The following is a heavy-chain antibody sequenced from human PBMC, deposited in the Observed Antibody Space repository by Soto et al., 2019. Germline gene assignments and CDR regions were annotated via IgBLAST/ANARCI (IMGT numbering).Heavy chain of an antibody. CDR2: IYYRGST. CDR3: ARARMVRGIIYYYGMDV. J-gene: IGHJ6*02. CDR1: GGSISSDGNY. Sequence: SETLSLTCTVSGGSISSDGNYWSWIRQHPGKGLEWIGYIYYRGSTNYNPSLKSRVTISVDTSKNQFSLKLNSVTAADTAVYYCARARMVRGIIYYYGMDVWGQGTTVTVSS. D-gene: IGHD3-10*01. V-gene: IGHV4-31*03.